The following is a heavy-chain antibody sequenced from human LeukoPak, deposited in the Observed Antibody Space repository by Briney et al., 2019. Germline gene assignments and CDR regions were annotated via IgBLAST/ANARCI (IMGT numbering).Heavy chain of an antibody. CDR2: ISPNRGGT. V-gene: IGHV1-2*02. J-gene: IGHJ5*02. D-gene: IGHD3-16*01. CDR3: ARDYVGDNWFDP. CDR1: GYTFTDYY. Sequence: ASVKVSCKASGYTFTDYYMHWVRQAPGLGLEWMGWISPNRGGTNYAQKFQGRVTMTRDTSISTAYMELSRLRSDDTAVYYCARDYVGDNWFDPWGQGTLVTVSS.